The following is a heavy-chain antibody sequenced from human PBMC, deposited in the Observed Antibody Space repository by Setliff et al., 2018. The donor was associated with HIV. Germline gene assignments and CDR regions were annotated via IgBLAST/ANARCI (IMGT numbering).Heavy chain of an antibody. Sequence: ASVKVSCKASGYTFINYHITWVRQAPGQGLEWVGSISASRVNTNYTQGRVTMTTDISTSTAYMELRSLRSDDSAVYYCARVPVSSYYYYMDVWGKGTTVTVSS. CDR3: ARVPVSSYYYYMDV. CDR1: GYTFINYH. D-gene: IGHD6-13*01. V-gene: IGHV1-18*01. J-gene: IGHJ6*03. CDR2: ISASRVNT.